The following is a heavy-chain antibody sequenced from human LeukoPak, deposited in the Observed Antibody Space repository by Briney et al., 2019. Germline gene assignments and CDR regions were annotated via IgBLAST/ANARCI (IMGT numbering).Heavy chain of an antibody. CDR3: ARVAGDSSAYYFDY. CDR2: ISSSSSYI. J-gene: IGHJ4*02. V-gene: IGHV3-21*01. D-gene: IGHD2-21*01. CDR1: GFTFSSYS. Sequence: GGSLRLSCAASGFTFSSYSMNWVRQAPGKGLEWVLSISSSSSYIYYADSVKGRFTISRDNAKNSLYLQMNSLRAEDTAVYYCARVAGDSSAYYFDYWGQGTLVTVSS.